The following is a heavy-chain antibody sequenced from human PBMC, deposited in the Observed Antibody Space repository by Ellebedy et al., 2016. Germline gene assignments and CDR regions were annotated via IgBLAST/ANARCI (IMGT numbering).Heavy chain of an antibody. J-gene: IGHJ3*02. V-gene: IGHV3-23*01. CDR2: ISGSGGIT. Sequence: GESLKISXTASGFTFSDYGMNWVRQTPGKGLEWVSAISGSGGITHYADSVKGRFTISRDTAKSTQYLQMNSLRAEDTAVYYCAKSRHSAAYCGGACYYDDAFDMWGQGTMVTVSS. CDR1: GFTFSDYG. CDR3: AKSRHSAAYCGGACYYDDAFDM. D-gene: IGHD2-21*02.